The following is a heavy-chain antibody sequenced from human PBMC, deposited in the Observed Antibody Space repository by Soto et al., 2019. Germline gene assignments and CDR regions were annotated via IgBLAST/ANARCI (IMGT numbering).Heavy chain of an antibody. CDR3: AKGGFWVHYGVDA. Sequence: EVQLLESGGGLVQPGGSLRLSCAASGFTFSGCAMSWVRQAPGKGLEWVSSISFRGDITYYADSVKGRFTISRDHSKNTLYMEMNSLRVEDTAVCHCAKGGFWVHYGVDAWCQGTTVTVSS. J-gene: IGHJ6*02. V-gene: IGHV3-23*01. D-gene: IGHD3-16*01. CDR2: ISFRGDIT. CDR1: GFTFSGCA.